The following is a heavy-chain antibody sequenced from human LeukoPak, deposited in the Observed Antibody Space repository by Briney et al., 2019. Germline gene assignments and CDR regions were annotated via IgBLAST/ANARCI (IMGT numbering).Heavy chain of an antibody. CDR1: GFTLSSYA. CDR2: ISGSGGST. J-gene: IGHJ4*02. CDR3: AKDAGDYSSYNDY. D-gene: IGHD6-6*01. V-gene: IGHV3-23*01. Sequence: GGSLRLSCAASGFTLSSYAMSWVRQAPGKGLEWVSAISGSGGSTDYADSVKGRFTISRDNSKNTLYLQMNSLRAEDTAVYYCAKDAGDYSSYNDYWGQGTLVTVSS.